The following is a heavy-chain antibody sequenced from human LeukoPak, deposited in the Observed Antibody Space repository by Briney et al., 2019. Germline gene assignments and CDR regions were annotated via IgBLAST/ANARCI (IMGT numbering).Heavy chain of an antibody. CDR1: GFTFSDYY. V-gene: IGHV3-11*04. CDR2: ISSSGSTI. D-gene: IGHD3-10*01. J-gene: IGHJ6*03. Sequence: GGSLRLSCAASGFTFSDYYMNWVRQAPGKGLEWVSYISSSGSTIYYADSVKGRFTISRDNAKNSLYLQMNSLRAEDTAVYYCARGPYASGTYGRRGWVHYMDVWGKGTTVTISS. CDR3: ARGPYASGTYGRRGWVHYMDV.